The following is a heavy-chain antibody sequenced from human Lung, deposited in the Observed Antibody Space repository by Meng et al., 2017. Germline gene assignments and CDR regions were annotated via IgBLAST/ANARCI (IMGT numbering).Heavy chain of an antibody. V-gene: IGHV3-23*01. D-gene: IGHD5-18*01. CDR1: GFTFTAFS. Sequence: EGQLMESGGGLVQPGGPLRLSCAASGFTFTAFSMTWVRQAPGKGLEWVSTISSTGDSTFYPDSVKGRFIVSRDNSKNTLYLQMNSLRAEDTAIYYCAKEAAMASWGQGTLVTVSS. J-gene: IGHJ5*02. CDR2: ISSTGDST. CDR3: AKEAAMAS.